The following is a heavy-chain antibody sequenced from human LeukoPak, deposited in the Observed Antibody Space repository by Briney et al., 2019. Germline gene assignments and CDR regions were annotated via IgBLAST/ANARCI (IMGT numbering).Heavy chain of an antibody. D-gene: IGHD2-15*01. Sequence: GGSLRLSCAASGFTFSSYTMHWVRQAPGKGLEYVSAISSNGIYTFYASSVKGRFTISRDNSKNTLYLQMGSLRAEDMAVYYCARVQDKSCSGGSCYGAFEFWGQGTMVTVSS. V-gene: IGHV3-64*01. J-gene: IGHJ3*01. CDR1: GFTFSSYT. CDR3: ARVQDKSCSGGSCYGAFEF. CDR2: ISSNGIYT.